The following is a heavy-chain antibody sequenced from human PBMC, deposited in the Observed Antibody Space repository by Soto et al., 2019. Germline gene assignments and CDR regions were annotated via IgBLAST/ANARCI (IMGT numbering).Heavy chain of an antibody. CDR3: ARDPYYDSSGYLASHGMDV. CDR1: GFTVSSNY. J-gene: IGHJ6*02. D-gene: IGHD3-22*01. Sequence: EVQLVESGGGLVQPGGSLRLSFAASGFTVSSNYMSWVRQAPGKGLEWVSVIYSGGSTYYADSVKGRFTISRHNSKNTLYLQMNSLRAEDTAVYYCARDPYYDSSGYLASHGMDVWGQGTTVTVSS. CDR2: IYSGGST. V-gene: IGHV3-53*04.